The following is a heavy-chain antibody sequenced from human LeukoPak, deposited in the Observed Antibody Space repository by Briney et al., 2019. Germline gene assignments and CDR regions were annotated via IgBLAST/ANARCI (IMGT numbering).Heavy chain of an antibody. CDR1: GFTFSSSW. CDR3: ARDPNPQWLVRPNWFDP. J-gene: IGHJ5*02. CDR2: INGGGSST. D-gene: IGHD6-19*01. V-gene: IGHV3-74*01. Sequence: PGGSLRLSCAASGFTFSSSWMHWVRQAPGKGLVWVSRINGGGSSTDYADSVKGRFTISRDNAKNTLYLEMNSLRAEDTAVYYCARDPNPQWLVRPNWFDPWGQGTLVTVSS.